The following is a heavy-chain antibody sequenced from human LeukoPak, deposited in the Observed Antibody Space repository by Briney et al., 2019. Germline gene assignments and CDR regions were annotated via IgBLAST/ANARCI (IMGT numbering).Heavy chain of an antibody. CDR1: GYTFTSYY. D-gene: IGHD3-16*02. CDR2: INPSGGST. J-gene: IGHJ6*02. V-gene: IGHV1-46*01. CDR3: ARDGGMITFGGVIPNYYYYGMDV. Sequence: ASVKVSCKASGYTFTSYYMHWVRQAPGQGLEWMGIINPSGGSTSYAQKFQGRVTMTRDTSTSTVYMELSSLGSEDTAVYYCARDGGMITFGGVIPNYYYYGMDVWGQGTTVTVSS.